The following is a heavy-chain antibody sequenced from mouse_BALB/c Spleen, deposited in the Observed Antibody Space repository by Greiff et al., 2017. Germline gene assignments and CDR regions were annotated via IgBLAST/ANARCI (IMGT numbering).Heavy chain of an antibody. V-gene: IGHV1-77*01. CDR3: ARGGSSGYLPWFAY. D-gene: IGHD3-1*01. CDR2: IYPGSGNT. J-gene: IGHJ3*01. CDR1: GYTFTDYY. Sequence: VQLQQSGAELARPGASVKLSCKASGYTFTDYYINWVKQRTGQGLEWIGEIYPGSGNTYYNEKFKGKATLTADKSSSTAYMQLSSLTSEDSAVYFCARGGSSGYLPWFAYWGQGTLVTVSA.